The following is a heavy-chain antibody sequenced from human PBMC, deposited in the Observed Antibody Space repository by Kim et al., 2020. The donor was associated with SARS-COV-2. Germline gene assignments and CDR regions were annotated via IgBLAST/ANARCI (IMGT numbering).Heavy chain of an antibody. D-gene: IGHD5-12*01. CDR3: ASLAFADIVAKTDFDY. Sequence: GGSLRLSCAASGFTFSSYWMSWVRQAPGKGLEWVANIKQDGSENYYVDSVKGLFTISRDNVKNSLDQQMNSLGAEDTAVYYCASLAFADIVAKTDFDYWGAGTRGTVSS. J-gene: IGHJ4*02. CDR1: GFTFSSYW. V-gene: IGHV3-7*01. CDR2: IKQDGSEN.